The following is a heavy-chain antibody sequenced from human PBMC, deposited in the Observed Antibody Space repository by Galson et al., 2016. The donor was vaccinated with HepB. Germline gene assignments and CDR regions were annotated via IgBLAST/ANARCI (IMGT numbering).Heavy chain of an antibody. J-gene: IGHJ6*03. CDR3: ASVVINRGYYYMDV. CDR1: GDSISRGDYY. Sequence: PLSLTCSVSGDSISRGDYYWSWIHQHPGKGLEWIGHIYYSGSTDYNPSLKSRVTISIDTSKNQLSLKLSSVTAADTAVYYCASVVINRGYYYMDVWGKGTTVTVSS. D-gene: IGHD3-22*01. CDR2: IYYSGST. V-gene: IGHV4-31*03.